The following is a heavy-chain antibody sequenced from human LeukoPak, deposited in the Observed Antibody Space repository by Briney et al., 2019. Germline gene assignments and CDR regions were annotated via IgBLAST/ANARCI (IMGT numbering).Heavy chain of an antibody. J-gene: IGHJ3*02. CDR2: INHSGST. CDR1: GGSFSGYY. D-gene: IGHD6-13*01. CDR3: ARADPIAADAFDI. V-gene: IGHV4-34*01. Sequence: SETLSLTCAVYGGSFSGYYWSWIRQPPGKGLEWIGEINHSGSTNYNPSLKSRVTISVDTSKNQFSLKLSSVTAADTAVYYCARADPIAADAFDIWGQGTMVTVSS.